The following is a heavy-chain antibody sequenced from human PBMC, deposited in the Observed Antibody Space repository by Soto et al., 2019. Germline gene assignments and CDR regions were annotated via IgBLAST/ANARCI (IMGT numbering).Heavy chain of an antibody. V-gene: IGHV4-59*01. CDR3: ARNLDGYNPYIFDY. D-gene: IGHD5-12*01. J-gene: IGHJ4*01. CDR2: TYYSGST. CDR1: GGSIITYY. Sequence: SETLSLTCTVSGGSIITYYWNWIRQPPGKGLEWVGYTYYSGSTNYNPSLRSRVTISVDTSKNQFSLRLRSVTAADTAVYYCARNLDGYNPYIFDYWGHGTLVTVSS.